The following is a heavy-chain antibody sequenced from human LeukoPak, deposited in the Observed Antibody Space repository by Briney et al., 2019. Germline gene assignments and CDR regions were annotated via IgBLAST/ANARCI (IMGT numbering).Heavy chain of an antibody. D-gene: IGHD6-13*01. J-gene: IGHJ4*02. CDR2: IYSDGRSL. Sequence: GGSLRLSCAGSGFNFTGYWMHWARQPPGKGLVWISRIYSDGRSLTYADSVMGRFTISRDNAKNSLYLQMNSLRAEDTALYYCAKDTGYSSSWEPFDYWGQGTLVTVSS. CDR3: AKDTGYSSSWEPFDY. V-gene: IGHV3-74*03. CDR1: GFNFTGYW.